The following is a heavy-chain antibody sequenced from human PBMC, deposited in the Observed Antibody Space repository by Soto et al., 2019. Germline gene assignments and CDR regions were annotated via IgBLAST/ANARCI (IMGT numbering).Heavy chain of an antibody. J-gene: IGHJ6*02. D-gene: IGHD3-9*01. CDR1: GYTFTSYG. V-gene: IGHV1-18*04. CDR2: ISAYNGNT. Sequence: ASMKVSCKASGYTFTSYGISWVRQAPGQGLEWMGWISAYNGNTNYAQKLQGRVTMTTDTSTSTAYMELRSLRSDDTAVYYCARDREELRYFDWLLSIDYYYGMDVWGQGTTVTVSS. CDR3: ARDREELRYFDWLLSIDYYYGMDV.